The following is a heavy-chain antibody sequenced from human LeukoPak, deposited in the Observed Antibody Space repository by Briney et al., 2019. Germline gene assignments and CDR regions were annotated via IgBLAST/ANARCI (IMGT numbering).Heavy chain of an antibody. CDR3: AREGHGSGTRFFYY. CDR1: SGSFSGYY. D-gene: IGHD3-10*01. V-gene: IGHV4-34*01. Sequence: SETLSLTCAVYSGSFSGYYWSWIRQPPGKGLEWIGEINHSGSTNYNPSLKSRVTISVDTSKSQFSLKLSSVTAADTAVYYCAREGHGSGTRFFYYWGQGTLVTVSS. CDR2: INHSGST. J-gene: IGHJ4*02.